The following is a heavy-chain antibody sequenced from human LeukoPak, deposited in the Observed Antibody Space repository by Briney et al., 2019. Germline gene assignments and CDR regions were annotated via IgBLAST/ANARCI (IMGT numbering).Heavy chain of an antibody. CDR1: GNTFTSYY. D-gene: IGHD1-14*01. Sequence: ASVKVSCKASGNTFTSYYMHWVRQAPGQGLEWMGIINPSGGSTGYAQKLQGRVTMTRDTSTSTVYMELSSLRSDDTAVYYCARSSGRSPNRDYMDVWGKGTTVTISS. V-gene: IGHV1-46*01. CDR3: ARSSGRSPNRDYMDV. CDR2: INPSGGST. J-gene: IGHJ6*03.